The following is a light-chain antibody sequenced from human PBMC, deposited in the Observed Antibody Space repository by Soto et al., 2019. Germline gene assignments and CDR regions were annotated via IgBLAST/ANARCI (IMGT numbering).Light chain of an antibody. V-gene: IGKV3-20*01. CDR1: QSVSSSY. CDR2: GAS. CDR3: QQYGSSPHT. J-gene: IGKJ2*01. Sequence: EIVVTQSPGTLSLSPGEIATLSCRASQSVSSSYLAWYQHKPGQAPRLLIYGASSRATGIPDRFSGSGSGADFTLTISKLEPEDCAVYYCQQYGSSPHTFGEGTKLEIK.